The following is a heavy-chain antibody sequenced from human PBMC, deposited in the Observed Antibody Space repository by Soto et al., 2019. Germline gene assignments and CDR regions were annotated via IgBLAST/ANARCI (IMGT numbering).Heavy chain of an antibody. V-gene: IGHV3-30*18. D-gene: IGHD3-16*01. CDR2: ISYDGRNE. CDR3: AKAFEVGVLYYCMHV. Sequence: QVQVVESGGGVVQPGRSLRLSCAASGFTFSSYGMHWARQAPGRGLEWVAVISYDGRNEYYADSVKGRFTISRDNSKNTVFLQMSSLRAEDTAVYHCAKAFEVGVLYYCMHVWGLGTAVTVSS. CDR1: GFTFSSYG. J-gene: IGHJ6*02.